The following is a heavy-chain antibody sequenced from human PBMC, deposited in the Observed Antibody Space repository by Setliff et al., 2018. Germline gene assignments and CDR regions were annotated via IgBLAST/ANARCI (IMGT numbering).Heavy chain of an antibody. CDR3: ARGGTFRYFDI. CDR1: DGSLSTYY. J-gene: IGHJ4*02. CDR2: VYYSGTA. Sequence: SETLSLTCTVSDGSLSTYYWSWIRQPPGKGLEFIGYVYYSGTANYSPSLRSRLTISVDTSKNQFSLKLRSVTAADTAVYYCARGGTFRYFDIWGQGAPVTVSS. V-gene: IGHV4-59*01. D-gene: IGHD5-12*01.